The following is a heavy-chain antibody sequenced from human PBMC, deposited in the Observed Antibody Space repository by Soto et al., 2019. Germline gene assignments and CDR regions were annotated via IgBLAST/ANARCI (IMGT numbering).Heavy chain of an antibody. V-gene: IGHV4-34*01. CDR3: ARVERGTATTVVDAFDI. J-gene: IGHJ3*02. CDR2: MSHSGGT. Sequence: QEQLQQWGAGLLKPSETLSLTCAVYGGFVSSGNYYWSWIRQPPGKGLEWIGEMSHSGGTHFNPSIKSGATISVDTSKNQFSLKMSSVTAADTALYYCARVERGTATTVVDAFDIWGPGTMVTVSS. CDR1: GGFVSSGNYY. D-gene: IGHD1-1*01.